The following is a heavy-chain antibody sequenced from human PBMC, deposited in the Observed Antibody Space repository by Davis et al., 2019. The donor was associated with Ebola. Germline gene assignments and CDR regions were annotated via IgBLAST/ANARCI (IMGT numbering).Heavy chain of an antibody. V-gene: IGHV3-48*02. CDR3: ARGRWDYSLDF. CDR2: ITGSGNTV. J-gene: IGHJ4*02. Sequence: GESLKISCAASGFTFSDYPMDWGRQAPGKGLEWLSHITGSGNTVYYADSVRGRFTISRDNAKRLLYLQMKSLSDDDTAMYYCARGRWDYSLDFWGQGTLVAVSS. D-gene: IGHD4-11*01. CDR1: GFTFSDYP.